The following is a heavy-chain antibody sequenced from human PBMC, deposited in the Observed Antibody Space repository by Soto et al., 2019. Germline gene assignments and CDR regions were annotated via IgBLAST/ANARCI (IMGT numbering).Heavy chain of an antibody. CDR3: ARDSLNYDFWTPVSTAWHYFDY. CDR2: IYYSGST. D-gene: IGHD3-3*01. CDR1: GGSISSGDYY. Sequence: SETLSITCTVCGGSISSGDYYWSWIRQPPGKGLEWIGYIYYSGSTYYNPSLKSRVTISVDTSKNQFSLKLSSVTAADTAVYYCARDSLNYDFWTPVSTAWHYFDYWGQGTLVTVSS. V-gene: IGHV4-30-4*01. J-gene: IGHJ4*02.